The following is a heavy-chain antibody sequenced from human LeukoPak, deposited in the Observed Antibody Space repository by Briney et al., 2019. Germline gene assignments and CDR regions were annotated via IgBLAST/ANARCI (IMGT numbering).Heavy chain of an antibody. D-gene: IGHD3-10*01. V-gene: IGHV3-72*01. J-gene: IGHJ4*02. Sequence: PGGSLRLSCAASGFTFSSYSMNWVRQAPGKGLEWIGRTKNKANGYTTLYAASVKGRFTISRDDSKNSLFLQMNSLKTEDTAVYYCARLTNYDSGSYYNWYYLDYWGQGTLVTVSS. CDR1: GFTFSSYS. CDR2: TKNKANGYTT. CDR3: ARLTNYDSGSYYNWYYLDY.